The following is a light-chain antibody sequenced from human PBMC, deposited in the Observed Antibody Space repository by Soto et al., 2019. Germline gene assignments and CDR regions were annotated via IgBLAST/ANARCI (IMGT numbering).Light chain of an antibody. CDR1: QIISNW. J-gene: IGKJ1*01. V-gene: IGKV1-5*03. CDR2: KAS. Sequence: DIQMTQSPSTLSASVGDRVTITCRASQIISNWLAWYQQNPGKAPKLLIYKASSLESGVPSRFSGSGSGTEFTLTISSLQPDDFATYYCQQYNNYWTFGQGTKVEIK. CDR3: QQYNNYWT.